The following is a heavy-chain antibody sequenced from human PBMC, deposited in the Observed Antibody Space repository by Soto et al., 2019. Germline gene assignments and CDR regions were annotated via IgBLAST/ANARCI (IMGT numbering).Heavy chain of an antibody. CDR2: TRNKANSYTT. D-gene: IGHD4-17*01. Sequence: EVQLVESGGGLVQPGGSLRLSCAASGFTFSVHYMDWVRQAPGKGLEWVGRTRNKANSYTTEYAASVKGRFTISRDDSKNSLYLQMNSLNTADTAMYYCTSSWGDYRYFNSWGQGTLVTVSS. CDR3: TSSWGDYRYFNS. CDR1: GFTFSVHY. J-gene: IGHJ4*02. V-gene: IGHV3-72*01.